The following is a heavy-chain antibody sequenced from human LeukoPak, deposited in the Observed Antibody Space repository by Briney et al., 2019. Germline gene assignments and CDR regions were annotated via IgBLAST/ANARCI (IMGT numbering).Heavy chain of an antibody. V-gene: IGHV3-30*02. CDR2: IRYDGRNK. CDR1: GFTFSNYG. Sequence: GGSLRLSCAASGFTFSNYGMHWVRQAPGKGLEWVAFIRYDGRNKYYADSVKGRFTISRDNSKNSLYLQMNSLRAEDTAVYYCATSGYSSSWYFGWGQGTLVTVSS. D-gene: IGHD6-13*01. J-gene: IGHJ4*02. CDR3: ATSGYSSSWYFG.